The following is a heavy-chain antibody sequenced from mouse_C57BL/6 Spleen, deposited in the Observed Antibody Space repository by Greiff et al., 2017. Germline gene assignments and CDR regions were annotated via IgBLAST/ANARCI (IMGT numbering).Heavy chain of an antibody. Sequence: QVQLQQPGTELVKPGASVKLTCTASGYTFTSYWMHWVKQRPGQGLEWIGNINPSIGGTNYNEKFKSKATLTVDKSTSTAYMQLNSLTSEDSAVYYCAYGYVYAMDYWGQGTSVTVSS. CDR3: AYGYVYAMDY. J-gene: IGHJ4*01. D-gene: IGHD2-2*01. CDR2: INPSIGGT. CDR1: GYTFTSYW. V-gene: IGHV1-53*01.